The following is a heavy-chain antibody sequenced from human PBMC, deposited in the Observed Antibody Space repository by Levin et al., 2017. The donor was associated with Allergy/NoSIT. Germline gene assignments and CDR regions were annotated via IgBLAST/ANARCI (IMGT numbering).Heavy chain of an antibody. CDR3: ARDARRYCSSTSCYVSGAFDI. D-gene: IGHD2-2*01. V-gene: IGHV3-30-3*01. CDR1: GFTFSSYA. J-gene: IGHJ3*02. Sequence: GGSPRLSCAASGFTFSSYAMHWVRQAPGKGLEWVAVISYDGSNKYYADSVKGRFTISRDNSKNTLYLQMNSLRAEDTAVYYCARDARRYCSSTSCYVSGAFDIWGQGTMVTVSS. CDR2: ISYDGSNK.